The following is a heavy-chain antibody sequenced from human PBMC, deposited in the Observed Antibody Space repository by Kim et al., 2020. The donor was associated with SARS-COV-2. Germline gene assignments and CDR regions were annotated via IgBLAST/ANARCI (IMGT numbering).Heavy chain of an antibody. J-gene: IGHJ4*02. V-gene: IGHV3-23*01. D-gene: IGHD5-18*01. CDR3: AKGSGYRYVYRADY. Sequence: GGSLRLSCAASGFTFSSYAMNWVRQAPGKGLEWVSAISGSGGGTYYADSVKGRFTISRDNSKNTLYLQMNSLRAEDTAVYYCAKGSGYRYVYRADYWGQGTLVTVSS. CDR2: ISGSGGGT. CDR1: GFTFSSYA.